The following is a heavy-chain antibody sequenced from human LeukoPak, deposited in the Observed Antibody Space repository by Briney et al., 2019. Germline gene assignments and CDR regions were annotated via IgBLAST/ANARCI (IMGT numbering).Heavy chain of an antibody. V-gene: IGHV3-30*18. CDR1: GFTFSSYG. J-gene: IGHJ4*02. D-gene: IGHD1-26*01. CDR2: ISYDGSNK. CDR3: AKDLGGSYFPYFDY. Sequence: GGSLRLSCAASGFTFSSYGMHWVRQAPGKGLEWVAVISYDGSNKYYTDSVKARFTISRDNSKNTLYLQMNSLRAEDTAVYYCAKDLGGSYFPYFDYWGQGTLVTVSS.